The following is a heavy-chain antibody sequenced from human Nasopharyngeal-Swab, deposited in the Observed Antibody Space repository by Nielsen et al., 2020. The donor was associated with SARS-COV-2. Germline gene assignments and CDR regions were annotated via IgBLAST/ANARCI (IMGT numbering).Heavy chain of an antibody. J-gene: IGHJ4*02. CDR1: GGTFSSYA. Sequence: SVKVSCKASGGTFSSYAISWVRQAPGQGLEWMGGIIPIFGTANYAQKFQGRVTITADESTSTAYMELSSLRSEDTAVYYCARPTRGYSGYDYLDYWGQGTLVTVSS. D-gene: IGHD5-12*01. V-gene: IGHV1-69*13. CDR3: ARPTRGYSGYDYLDY. CDR2: IIPIFGTA.